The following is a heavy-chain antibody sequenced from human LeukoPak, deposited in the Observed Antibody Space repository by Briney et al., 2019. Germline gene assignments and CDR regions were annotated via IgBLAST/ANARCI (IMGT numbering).Heavy chain of an antibody. CDR2: ISADGGST. Sequence: PGGSLRLSCTASGFTFSSNAMSWVRQAPGKGLEWVSSISADGGSTFYADSVKGRFTVSRDNSKNTLYLQMNSLRAEDTAVYYCAKDSGYYEYYFDYWGQGTLVTVSS. D-gene: IGHD3-22*01. J-gene: IGHJ4*02. CDR1: GFTFSSNA. V-gene: IGHV3-23*01. CDR3: AKDSGYYEYYFDY.